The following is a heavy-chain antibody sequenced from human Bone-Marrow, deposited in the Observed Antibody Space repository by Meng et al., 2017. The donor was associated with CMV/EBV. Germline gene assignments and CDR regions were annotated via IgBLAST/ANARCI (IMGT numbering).Heavy chain of an antibody. CDR3: ARDRRIAAAVPYGMDV. V-gene: IGHV4-61*01. CDR2: IYYSGST. D-gene: IGHD6-13*01. J-gene: IGHJ6*02. Sequence: SETLSLTFTVSGVSVSSGSYYWSWIRQPPGKGLEWIGYIYYSGSTNYNPSLKSRVTISVDTSKNQFSLKLSSVTAADTAVYYCARDRRIAAAVPYGMDVWGQGTTVTVSS. CDR1: GVSVSSGSYY.